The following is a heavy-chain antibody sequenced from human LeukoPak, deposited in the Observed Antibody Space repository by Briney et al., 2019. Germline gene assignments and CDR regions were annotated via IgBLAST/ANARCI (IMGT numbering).Heavy chain of an antibody. CDR3: ARVQGWFGESPLYYYYMDV. Sequence: GASVKVSCKTSGYSENFYGITWVRQVAGQGLEWMGWISAQHGQTEYAPNSQDRVTMTTDTYTNTAYMELRSLRSDDTAVYYCARVQGWFGESPLYYYYMDVWGKGTTVTVSS. V-gene: IGHV1-18*01. J-gene: IGHJ6*03. CDR2: ISAQHGQT. D-gene: IGHD3-10*01. CDR1: GYSENFYG.